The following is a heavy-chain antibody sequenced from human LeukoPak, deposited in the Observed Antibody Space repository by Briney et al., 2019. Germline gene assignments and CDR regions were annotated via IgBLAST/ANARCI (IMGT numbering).Heavy chain of an antibody. J-gene: IGHJ4*02. CDR1: GFTLSSHV. Sequence: GGSLRLSCVASGFTLSSHVMHWVRQAPGKGLEWVAVIWYDGSDKYYADSVKGRFTISRDNSKNTLYLQINSLRAEDTAVYYCARGGRDFDYWGQGTLVTVSS. CDR2: IWYDGSDK. V-gene: IGHV3-33*08. D-gene: IGHD1-26*01. CDR3: ARGGRDFDY.